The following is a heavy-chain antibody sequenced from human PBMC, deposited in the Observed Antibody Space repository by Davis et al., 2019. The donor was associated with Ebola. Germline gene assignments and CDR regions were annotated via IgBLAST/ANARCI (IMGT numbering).Heavy chain of an antibody. CDR1: GFTFSSYG. J-gene: IGHJ5*02. CDR3: AREAPRFGRTGTGSWEGT. Sequence: GESLKISCAASGFTFSSYGMHWVRQAPGKGLEWVAVISYDGSNKYYADSVKGRFTISRDNSKNTLYLQMNSLRAEDTAVYYCAREAPRFGRTGTGSWEGTWGQGTLVTVSS. D-gene: IGHD1-7*01. CDR2: ISYDGSNK. V-gene: IGHV3-33*05.